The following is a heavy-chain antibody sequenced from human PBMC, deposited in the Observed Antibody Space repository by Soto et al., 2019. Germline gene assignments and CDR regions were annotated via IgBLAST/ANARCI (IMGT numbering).Heavy chain of an antibody. CDR2: ISAYNGNT. Sequence: ASVKFSCKASGYTFTSYVISWVRQAPGQGLEWMGLISAYNGNTNYAQKLQGRVTMITDTSTSTAYMELRSLRSDDTAVYYCARTSTYYYDSSGYLNNWFDPWGQGTL. V-gene: IGHV1-18*01. CDR1: GYTFTSYV. CDR3: ARTSTYYYDSSGYLNNWFDP. J-gene: IGHJ5*02. D-gene: IGHD3-22*01.